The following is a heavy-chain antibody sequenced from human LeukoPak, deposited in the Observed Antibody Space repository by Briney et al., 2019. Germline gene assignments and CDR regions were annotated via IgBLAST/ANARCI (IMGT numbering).Heavy chain of an antibody. J-gene: IGHJ4*02. CDR3: ARAPVYGDFFFDY. CDR1: GASINSYY. D-gene: IGHD4-17*01. V-gene: IGHV4-59*01. CDR2: LYCSGST. Sequence: SETLSLTCTVSGASINSYYWSWIRQPPGKGLEWIGYLYCSGSTNYNPSLKSRVAISVDTSKKQISLKLRSVTAADTAIYYCARAPVYGDFFFDYWGQGTLVTVSS.